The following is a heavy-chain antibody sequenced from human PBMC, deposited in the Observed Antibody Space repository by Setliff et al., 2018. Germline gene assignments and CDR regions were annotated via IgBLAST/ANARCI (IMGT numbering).Heavy chain of an antibody. V-gene: IGHV3-23*01. CDR3: AKDVVGYSSTWPKRDYFDY. CDR2: VSDTAIGI. Sequence: GESLKISCAASGFTFNTYAMSWVRQPPGKGLEWVSSVSDTAIGIYYAGSVRGRFTISRDNSKKTLFLQMNSLRVEDTAIYYCAKDVVGYSSTWPKRDYFDYWGQGTLVTVSS. CDR1: GFTFNTYA. J-gene: IGHJ4*02. D-gene: IGHD6-13*01.